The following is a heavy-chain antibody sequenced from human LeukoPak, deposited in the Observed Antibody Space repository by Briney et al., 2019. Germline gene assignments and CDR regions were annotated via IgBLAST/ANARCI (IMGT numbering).Heavy chain of an antibody. CDR3: ARDYDSSGYYFVGAFDI. Sequence: GGSLRLSCAASGFTFSSYEMNWVRQAPGKGLEWVSYISSSGSTIYYADSVKGRFTISRDNAKNSLYLQMNSLRAEDTAVYYCARDYDSSGYYFVGAFDIWGQGTMVTASS. V-gene: IGHV3-48*03. J-gene: IGHJ3*02. CDR2: ISSSGSTI. CDR1: GFTFSSYE. D-gene: IGHD3-22*01.